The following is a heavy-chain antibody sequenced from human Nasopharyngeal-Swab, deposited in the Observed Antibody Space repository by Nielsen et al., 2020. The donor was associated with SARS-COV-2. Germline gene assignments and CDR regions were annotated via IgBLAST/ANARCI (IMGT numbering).Heavy chain of an antibody. Sequence: GGSLRLSWAASGVPCSSYWMGWVRQAPGTGLEWGATIKQDGSEKYSVDSVKRRFTISRDNAKNSLYLQVNSLRAEDTAVYYCARDQLDHPYEYVWGTYRYTYFDYWGQGTLVTVSS. CDR3: ARDQLDHPYEYVWGTYRYTYFDY. D-gene: IGHD3-16*02. V-gene: IGHV3-7*01. J-gene: IGHJ4*02. CDR2: IKQDGSEK. CDR1: GVPCSSYW.